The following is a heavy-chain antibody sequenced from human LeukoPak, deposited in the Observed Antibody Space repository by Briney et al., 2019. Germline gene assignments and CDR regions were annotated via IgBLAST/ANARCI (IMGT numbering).Heavy chain of an antibody. CDR2: IKQDGSQE. CDR3: ARGVHYTFWRVPHYLGY. V-gene: IGHV3-7*01. D-gene: IGHD3-3*01. Sequence: GGSLRLSCAASGFTSSTYWMNWVRQAPGKGLEWVAHIKQDGSQEYYVDSVKGRFTISRDNAKNCLYLQMNSLRAEDTAVYYCARGVHYTFWRVPHYLGYWGQGTLVTVSS. J-gene: IGHJ4*02. CDR1: GFTSSTYW.